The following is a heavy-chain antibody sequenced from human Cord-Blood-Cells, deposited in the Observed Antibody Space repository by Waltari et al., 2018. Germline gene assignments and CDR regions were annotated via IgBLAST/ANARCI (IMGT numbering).Heavy chain of an antibody. J-gene: IGHJ4*02. CDR1: GGTFSSYA. CDR2: IIPIFGTA. D-gene: IGHD6-6*01. V-gene: IGHV1-69*01. Sequence: QVQLVQSGAEVKKPGSSVKVSCKASGGTFSSYAISWVGQAPGQGLEWMGGIIPIFGTANYAQKFQGRVTITADESTSTAYMELSSLRSEDTAVYYCATRGPSIAARSSYFDYWGQGTLVTVSS. CDR3: ATRGPSIAARSSYFDY.